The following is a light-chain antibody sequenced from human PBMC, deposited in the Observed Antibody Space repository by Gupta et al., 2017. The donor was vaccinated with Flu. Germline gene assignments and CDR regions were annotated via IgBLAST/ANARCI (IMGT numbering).Light chain of an antibody. CDR1: QTIRNF. J-gene: IGKJ4*01. CDR2: DVF. Sequence: VLTQSPATLSLSPGERATLSCRASQTIRNFLAWYQQKPGQAPRLLIYDVFNMATGIPARFSGSGSGTDFTLTISSVEPEDVAVYYCQMSSAFGGGTKVEIK. CDR3: QMSSA. V-gene: IGKV3-11*01.